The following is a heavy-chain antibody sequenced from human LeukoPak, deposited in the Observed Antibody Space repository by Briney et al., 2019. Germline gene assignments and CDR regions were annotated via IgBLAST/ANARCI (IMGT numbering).Heavy chain of an antibody. V-gene: IGHV3-53*01. CDR3: ARGVGPLAANTLAH. CDR2: LYSDGNT. D-gene: IGHD5-12*01. CDR1: GFAAITNV. J-gene: IGHJ4*02. Sequence: PGGSLSLSSAPSGFAAITNVMSGVRQAPGKGLEWVSVLYSDGNTKYADSVQGRFTISRDNSKNTLYLEMNSLSPDDTAVYYCARGVGPLAANTLAHWGQGTLVTVSS.